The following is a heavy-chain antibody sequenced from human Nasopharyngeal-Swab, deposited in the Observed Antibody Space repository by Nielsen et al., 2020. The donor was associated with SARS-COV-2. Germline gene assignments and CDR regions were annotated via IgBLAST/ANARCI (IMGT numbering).Heavy chain of an antibody. V-gene: IGHV3-15*01. J-gene: IGHJ4*02. CDR2: IKRKADGGTV. CDR1: GFVFSSVW. Sequence: GGSLRLSCAASGFVFSSVWMSWVRQAPGKGLEWVGRIKRKADGGTVEYATAVRGRFSISRDDSRNTLFLQMNRLKTEDTAVYYCTTLPRTGWFWGQGTLVTVSS. D-gene: IGHD6-19*01. CDR3: TTLPRTGWF.